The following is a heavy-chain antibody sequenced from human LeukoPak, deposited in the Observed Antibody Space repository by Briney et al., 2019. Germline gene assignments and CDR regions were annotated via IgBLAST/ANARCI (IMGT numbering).Heavy chain of an antibody. J-gene: IGHJ4*02. V-gene: IGHV3-49*04. CDR1: GFTFGDYA. CDR3: TRARIAGRRSFDF. D-gene: IGHD6-6*01. CDR2: INSRPYGGTT. Sequence: PGRSLRLCFTASGFTFGDYAMCLVRQAPGKGLEWVAFINSRPYGGTTEYAASVKGRFTISRDDSKSIAYLQLNSLKTEDTAVYYCTRARIAGRRSFDFWGQGTLVTVSS.